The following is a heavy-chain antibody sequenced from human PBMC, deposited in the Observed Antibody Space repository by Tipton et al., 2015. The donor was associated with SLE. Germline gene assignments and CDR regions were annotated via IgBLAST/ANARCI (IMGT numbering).Heavy chain of an antibody. Sequence: TLSLTCTVSGCSISSYFWSWIRQPPGKGLEWTGYIYYSGSTNYNPSLKCRVTISVDTSKNQFSLKLSSVTAADTAVYYCARGAVAGTAFDYWGQGTLVTVSS. D-gene: IGHD6-19*01. J-gene: IGHJ4*02. CDR3: ARGAVAGTAFDY. CDR2: IYYSGST. V-gene: IGHV4-59*01. CDR1: GCSISSYF.